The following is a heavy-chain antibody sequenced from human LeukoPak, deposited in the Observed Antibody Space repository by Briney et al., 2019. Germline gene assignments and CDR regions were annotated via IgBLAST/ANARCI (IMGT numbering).Heavy chain of an antibody. D-gene: IGHD6-19*01. CDR3: ARVTDWLAYFDY. V-gene: IGHV4-59*01. CDR1: GGPISSYY. Sequence: SETLSLTCTVSGGPISSYYWSWIRQPPGKGLEWIGYIYYSGSTNYNPSLKSRVTISVDTSKNQFSLKLSSVTAADTAVYYCARVTDWLAYFDYWGQGTLVTVSS. J-gene: IGHJ4*02. CDR2: IYYSGST.